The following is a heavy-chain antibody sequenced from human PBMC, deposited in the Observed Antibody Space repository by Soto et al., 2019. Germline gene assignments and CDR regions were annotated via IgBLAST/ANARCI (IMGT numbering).Heavy chain of an antibody. J-gene: IGHJ6*02. CDR2: ISSSSSYI. CDR1: GFTFSSYS. V-gene: IGHV3-21*01. D-gene: IGHD6-13*01. CDR3: AKDHDRQSDIAAAGTVFLYYYGMDV. Sequence: SLRLSCAASGFTFSSYSMNWVRQAPGKGLEWVSSISSSSSYIYYADSVKGRFTISRDNAKNSLYLQMNSLRAEDTAVYYCAKDHDRQSDIAAAGTVFLYYYGMDVWGQGTTITVSS.